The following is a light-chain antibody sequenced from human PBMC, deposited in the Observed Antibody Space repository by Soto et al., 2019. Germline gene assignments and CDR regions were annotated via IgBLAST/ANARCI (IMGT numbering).Light chain of an antibody. CDR3: QSYDSSLSGSGV. CDR2: GNS. J-gene: IGLJ1*01. CDR1: GSNIGAGYD. V-gene: IGLV1-40*01. Sequence: QAVVTQPPSVSGAPGQRVTISCTGSGSNIGAGYDVHWYQLLPGKVPKLLIYGNSNRPSGVPDRFSGSKSGTSASLAITGLQAEDEADYYCQSYDSSLSGSGVFGTGTKLTVL.